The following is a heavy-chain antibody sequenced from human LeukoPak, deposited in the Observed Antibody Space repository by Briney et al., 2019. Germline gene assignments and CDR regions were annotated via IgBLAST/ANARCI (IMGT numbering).Heavy chain of an antibody. CDR2: ISGSGGST. CDR3: AKVVGGSSGWPGKIDY. Sequence: GGSLRLSCAASGFTFSSYAMSWVRQAPGKGLEWVSAISGSGGSTYYADSVKGRFTISRDNSKNTLYLQMNSLRAEDTAVYYCAKVVGGSSGWPGKIDYWGQGTLVTVSS. J-gene: IGHJ4*02. V-gene: IGHV3-23*01. CDR1: GFTFSSYA. D-gene: IGHD6-19*01.